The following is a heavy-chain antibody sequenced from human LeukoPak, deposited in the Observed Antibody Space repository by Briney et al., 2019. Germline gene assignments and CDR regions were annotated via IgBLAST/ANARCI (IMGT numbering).Heavy chain of an antibody. CDR2: INPISADT. CDR1: GYTFTGYR. J-gene: IGHJ4*02. CDR3: ARDLMDTAMWEFDY. V-gene: IGHV1-2*02. D-gene: IGHD5-18*01. Sequence: ASVRVSCKASGYTFTGYRIHWVRQAPGQGLEWMGWINPISADTKYTQQFQGRVTMTRDTSISTAYMELSGLRSDDTAVYYCARDLMDTAMWEFDYWGQGTLVTVSS.